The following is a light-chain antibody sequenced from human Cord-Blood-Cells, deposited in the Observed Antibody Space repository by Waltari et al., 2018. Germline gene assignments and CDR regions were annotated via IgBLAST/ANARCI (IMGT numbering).Light chain of an antibody. CDR1: QSVSSSY. CDR3: QQYGSSPRT. J-gene: IGKJ1*01. CDR2: GAS. Sequence: IVLTQSPVPLSLSPGERATLSCRASQSVSSSYLAWYQQKPGQAPRLLIDGASSRDTGIPDRFSGSGSGTDFTLTISRLEPEDFAVYYCQQYGSSPRTFGQGTKVEIK. V-gene: IGKV3-20*01.